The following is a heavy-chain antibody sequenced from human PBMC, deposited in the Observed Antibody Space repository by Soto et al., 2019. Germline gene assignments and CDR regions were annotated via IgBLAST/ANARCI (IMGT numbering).Heavy chain of an antibody. CDR1: GFSLSTYG. J-gene: IGHJ4*02. D-gene: IGHD1-1*01. Sequence: EVQLLESGGGLVQPGGSLRLSCTASGFSLSTYGVTWVRQAPGKGLEWVSGVSGGSGTTHYADSVKGRFTITTDNSENTAYLQMNSLRVEDTAVYYCAKWNGYGDHWGQGTLVTVS. CDR3: AKWNGYGDH. V-gene: IGHV3-23*01. CDR2: VSGGSGTT.